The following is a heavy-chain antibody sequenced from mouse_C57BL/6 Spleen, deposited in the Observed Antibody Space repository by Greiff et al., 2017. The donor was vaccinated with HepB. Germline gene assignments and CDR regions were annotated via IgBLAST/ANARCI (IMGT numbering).Heavy chain of an antibody. CDR1: GYTFTSYD. CDR2: IYPRNGNT. D-gene: IGHD1-1*02. Sequence: VQLQQSGAELARPGASVKLSCTASGYTFTSYDISWVKQRTGQGLEWIGEIYPRNGNTYYNEKFKGKATLTADKSSSTAYLELRSLTSEDSAVYFCAPGGSDAMDYWGQGTSVTVSS. CDR3: APGGSDAMDY. J-gene: IGHJ4*01. V-gene: IGHV1-81*01.